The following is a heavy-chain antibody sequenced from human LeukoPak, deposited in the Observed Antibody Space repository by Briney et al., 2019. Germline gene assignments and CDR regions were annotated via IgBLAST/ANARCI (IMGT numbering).Heavy chain of an antibody. Sequence: SVKVSCKASGGTFSSYAISWVRQAPGQGLEWMGGLIPIFGTANYAQKFQGRVTITTDESTSTAYMELSSLRSEDTAVYYCARGVGATNYYYYYMDVWGKGTTVTVSS. CDR2: LIPIFGTA. V-gene: IGHV1-69*05. D-gene: IGHD1-26*01. CDR1: GGTFSSYA. J-gene: IGHJ6*03. CDR3: ARGVGATNYYYYYMDV.